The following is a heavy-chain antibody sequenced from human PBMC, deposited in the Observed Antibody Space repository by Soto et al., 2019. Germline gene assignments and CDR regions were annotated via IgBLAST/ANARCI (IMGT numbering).Heavy chain of an antibody. CDR3: ATAERGKTGTRV. CDR1: GFTFSDYY. V-gene: IGHV3-11*06. Sequence: QVQLVESGGGLVKPGGSLRLSCAASGFTFSDYYLSWIRQAPGKGLEWISYISGSSTYTNYADSVKGRFTISRDNAKNSLYLQMNSLRAEDTAVYCCATAERGKTGTRVWGQGTLVTVST. CDR2: ISGSSTYT. J-gene: IGHJ4*02. D-gene: IGHD1-1*01.